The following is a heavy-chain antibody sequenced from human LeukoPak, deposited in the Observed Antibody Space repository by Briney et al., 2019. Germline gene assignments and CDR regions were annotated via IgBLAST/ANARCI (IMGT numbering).Heavy chain of an antibody. CDR2: IYYSGST. CDR1: GGSISSYY. V-gene: IGHV4-59*01. J-gene: IGHJ3*02. Sequence: SSETLSLTCTVSGGSISSYYWSWIRQPPGKGLEWIGYIYYSGSTNYNPSFKSRVTISVDTSKNQFSLKLSSVTAADTAVYYCARTLSVGAFDIWGQGTMVTVSS. CDR3: ARTLSVGAFDI. D-gene: IGHD3-16*01.